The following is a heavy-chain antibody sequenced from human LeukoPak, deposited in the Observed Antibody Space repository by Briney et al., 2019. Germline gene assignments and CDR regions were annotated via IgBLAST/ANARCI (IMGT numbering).Heavy chain of an antibody. Sequence: GASVKVSCKASGYTFTSCDISWVRQASGQGLEWVGWMNPNSGNTAYAQKFQGRVTMTRDTSVSTAYLELSSLRSEDTAVYYCARDPTVKDGSDIWGQGTMVTVSS. D-gene: IGHD4-11*01. CDR3: ARDPTVKDGSDI. J-gene: IGHJ3*02. V-gene: IGHV1-8*01. CDR1: GYTFTSCD. CDR2: MNPNSGNT.